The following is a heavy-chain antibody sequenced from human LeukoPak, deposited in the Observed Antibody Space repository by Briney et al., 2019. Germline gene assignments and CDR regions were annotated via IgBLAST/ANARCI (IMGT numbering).Heavy chain of an antibody. D-gene: IGHD1-26*01. J-gene: IGHJ4*02. CDR2: SNPNSGGT. Sequence: ASVKVSCKASGYTFTGYFIHWVRQAPGQGLEWMGWSNPNSGGTNYAQKFQGRVTMTRDTSISTAYMELRRVRSDDTAVYYCAREYSRYSGTYYDYWGQGTLVTVSS. CDR3: AREYSRYSGTYYDY. V-gene: IGHV1-2*02. CDR1: GYTFTGYF.